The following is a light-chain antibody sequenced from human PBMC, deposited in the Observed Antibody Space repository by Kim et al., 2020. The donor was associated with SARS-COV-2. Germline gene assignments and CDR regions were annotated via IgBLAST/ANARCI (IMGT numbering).Light chain of an antibody. V-gene: IGLV6-57*02. Sequence: GKTVTTSCTGSSGSIDDNYVQWYQQCPGGVPTTVIYEDDQRPSGVSDRFSGSIDNSSNSASLTISGLRTEDEADYYCQSYNRDNVIFGGGTQLTVL. CDR1: SGSIDDNY. J-gene: IGLJ2*01. CDR2: EDD. CDR3: QSYNRDNVI.